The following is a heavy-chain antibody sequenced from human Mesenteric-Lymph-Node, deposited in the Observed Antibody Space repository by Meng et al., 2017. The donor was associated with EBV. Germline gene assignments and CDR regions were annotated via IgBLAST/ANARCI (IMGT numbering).Heavy chain of an antibody. CDR1: GGSFSDYY. CDR2: INHSGNT. D-gene: IGHD3-10*01. CDR3: AGHVGRGGDY. V-gene: IGHV4-34*01. J-gene: IGHJ4*02. Sequence: QLPPGGAGRSKPPSSRSLTCSVYGGSFSDYYWSWTRQPPGKGLEWIGEINHSGNTHNNPSLKSRVSMSVDTSKNQFSLKLDSVTAADTAMYYCAGHVGRGGDYWDQGALVTVSS.